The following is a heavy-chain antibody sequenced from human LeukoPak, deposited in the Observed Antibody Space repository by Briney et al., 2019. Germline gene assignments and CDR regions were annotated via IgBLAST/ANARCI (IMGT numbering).Heavy chain of an antibody. CDR1: GYTFTSYD. J-gene: IGHJ6*03. Sequence: GASVKVSCKASGYTFTSYDINWVRQATGQGLEWMGWMNPNSGNTGYAQKFQGRVTMTRNTSISTAYMELSSLRSEDTAVYYCARGIGEWLRRNYYYYYMDVWGKGTTVTISS. CDR3: ARGIGEWLRRNYYYYYMDV. D-gene: IGHD5-12*01. V-gene: IGHV1-8*01. CDR2: MNPNSGNT.